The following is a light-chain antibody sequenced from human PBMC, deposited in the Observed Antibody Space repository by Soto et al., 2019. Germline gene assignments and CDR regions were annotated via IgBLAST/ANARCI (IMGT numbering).Light chain of an antibody. CDR2: GAS. CDR1: QSVSNN. Sequence: IVFTQAPGTLSLSPGERATLSCRASQSVSNNYLAWYQQKPGQAPRXXIYGASTRATDRPGGFSGSGAGAEFSLSISGLQSEDFAVYNCQQYRSWPRMFGQGTKVDI. CDR3: QQYRSWPRM. J-gene: IGKJ1*01. V-gene: IGKV3-15*01.